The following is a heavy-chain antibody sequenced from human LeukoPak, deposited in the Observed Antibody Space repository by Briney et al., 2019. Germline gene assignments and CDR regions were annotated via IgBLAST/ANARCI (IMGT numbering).Heavy chain of an antibody. CDR3: AKDLSGQQLVLDY. J-gene: IGHJ4*02. V-gene: IGHV3-30*18. CDR1: GFTFSSYG. Sequence: PGRSLRLSCAASGFTFSSYGMHWVRQAPGKGLEWVAVISYDGSNKYYADSVKGRFTISRDNSKNTLYLQMNSLRAEDTAVYYCAKDLSGQQLVLDYWGQGTLVTVSS. D-gene: IGHD6-13*01. CDR2: ISYDGSNK.